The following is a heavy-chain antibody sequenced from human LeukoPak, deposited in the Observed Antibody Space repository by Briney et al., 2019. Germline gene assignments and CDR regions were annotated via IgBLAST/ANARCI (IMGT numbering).Heavy chain of an antibody. CDR2: IYYSGST. CDR1: GDSISSSSYY. J-gene: IGHJ4*02. V-gene: IGHV4-39*01. D-gene: IGHD3-22*01. Sequence: SETLSLTCTVSGDSISSSSYYWVWLRQPPGKGLEWIATIYYSGSTYYNPSLKSRVTISVDTSKNQFSLKLSSVTAADTAMYYCARYWGPYDNSGAYFDYWGQETLATVSS. CDR3: ARYWGPYDNSGAYFDY.